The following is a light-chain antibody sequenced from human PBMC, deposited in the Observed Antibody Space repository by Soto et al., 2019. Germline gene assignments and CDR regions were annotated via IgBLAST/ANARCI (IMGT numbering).Light chain of an antibody. Sequence: QSVLTQPPSASGTPGQRVTISCSGSSSNIGSNTVNWYQQPPGTAPKLRIYSNNQRPSGVPDRFSGSKSGTSASLAISGLQSEDEADYYCAAWDDSLNGQRVFGGGTKLTVL. J-gene: IGLJ3*02. V-gene: IGLV1-44*01. CDR3: AAWDDSLNGQRV. CDR1: SSNIGSNT. CDR2: SNN.